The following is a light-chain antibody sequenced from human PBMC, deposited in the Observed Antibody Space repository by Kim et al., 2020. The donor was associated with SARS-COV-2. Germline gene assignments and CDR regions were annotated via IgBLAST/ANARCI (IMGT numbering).Light chain of an antibody. CDR3: CSYVGSRIFAV. J-gene: IGLJ2*01. Sequence: QSALTQPASVSGSPGQSITISCTGSSSDVGSYNIVSWYQQHPGKAPKLVIYEVSERPSGVSNRFTGSKSGNTASLTISGLQAEDEADYYCCSYVGSRIFAVFGGGTQLTVL. CDR2: EVS. CDR1: SSDVGSYNI. V-gene: IGLV2-23*02.